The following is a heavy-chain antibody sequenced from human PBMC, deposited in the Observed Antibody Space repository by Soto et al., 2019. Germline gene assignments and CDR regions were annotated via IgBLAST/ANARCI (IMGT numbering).Heavy chain of an antibody. CDR1: GFTFSSYA. D-gene: IGHD3-3*01. CDR3: AKDRASTIPDPYYFDY. V-gene: IGHV3-23*01. J-gene: IGHJ4*02. Sequence: PGGSLRLSCAASGFTFSSYAMSWVRQAPGKGLEWVSAISGSGGSTYYADSVKGRFTISRDNSKNTLYLQMNSLRAEDTAVYYCAKDRASTIPDPYYFDYWGQGTLVTVSS. CDR2: ISGSGGST.